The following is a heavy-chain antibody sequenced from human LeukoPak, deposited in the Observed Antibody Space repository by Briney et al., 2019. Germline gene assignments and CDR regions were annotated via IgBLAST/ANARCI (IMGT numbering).Heavy chain of an antibody. Sequence: SSETLSLTCTVSGGSISSYYWSWIRQPPGKGLEWIGYIYYSGSTNYNPSLKSRVTISVDTSKNQFSLKLSSVTAADTAVYYCAASPLGYCSGGSCLLVHWGQGTLVTVSS. D-gene: IGHD2-15*01. CDR1: GGSISSYY. CDR3: AASPLGYCSGGSCLLVH. V-gene: IGHV4-59*01. J-gene: IGHJ1*01. CDR2: IYYSGST.